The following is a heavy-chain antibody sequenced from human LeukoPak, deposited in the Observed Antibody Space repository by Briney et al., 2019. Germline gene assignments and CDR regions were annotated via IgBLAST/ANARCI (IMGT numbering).Heavy chain of an antibody. CDR2: MHPGSGDT. Sequence: ASVKVSCKASGYSFTAYYIHWVRQAPGQGLELMGWMHPGSGDTNYAQNFQGRVTWTRDTSINTAYMELSGLTSDDTAMYYCARLPTGVAGTVDFWGRGTLVTVSS. CDR1: GYSFTAYY. V-gene: IGHV1-2*02. J-gene: IGHJ4*02. D-gene: IGHD6-19*01. CDR3: ARLPTGVAGTVDF.